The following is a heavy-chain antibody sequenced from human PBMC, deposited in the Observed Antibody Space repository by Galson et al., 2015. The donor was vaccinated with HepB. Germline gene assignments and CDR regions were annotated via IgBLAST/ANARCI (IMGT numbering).Heavy chain of an antibody. D-gene: IGHD3-10*01. V-gene: IGHV5-51*01. CDR2: IYPGDSDT. Sequence: QSGAEVKKPGESLKISCKGSGYSFTSCWIGWVRQMPGKGLEWMGIIYPGDSDTRYSPSFQGQVTISADKSISTAYLQWSSLKASDTAMYYCARNYYGSGSYFGWFDPWGQGTLVTVSS. CDR1: GYSFTSCW. J-gene: IGHJ5*02. CDR3: ARNYYGSGSYFGWFDP.